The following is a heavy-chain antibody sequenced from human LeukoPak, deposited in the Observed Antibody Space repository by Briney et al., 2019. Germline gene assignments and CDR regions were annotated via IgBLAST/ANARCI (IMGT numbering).Heavy chain of an antibody. Sequence: PGGSLRLSCATSGFSFSNAWMNWVRQAPGKGLEWVSAISGSGGSTYYADSVKGRFTISRDSSKNTLYLQMNSLRAEDTAVYYCARDPGGYGYGGEKLDYWGQGTLVTVSS. CDR2: ISGSGGST. CDR1: GFSFSNAW. J-gene: IGHJ4*02. V-gene: IGHV3-23*01. CDR3: ARDPGGYGYGGEKLDY. D-gene: IGHD5-18*01.